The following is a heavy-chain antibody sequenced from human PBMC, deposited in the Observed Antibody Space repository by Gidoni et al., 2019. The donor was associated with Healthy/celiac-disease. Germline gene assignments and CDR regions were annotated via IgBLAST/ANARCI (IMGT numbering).Heavy chain of an antibody. CDR1: GFTFSSYA. Sequence: EVQLLESGGGLVQPGGSLRLSCAASGFTFSSYAMSWVRQAPGKGLEWVSLISGSGGGTYYADSVKGRFTISRDNSKNTLYLQMNSLRAEDTALYYCAKGISYYDSMEYFHHWGQGTLVTVSS. V-gene: IGHV3-23*01. D-gene: IGHD3-22*01. CDR3: AKGISYYDSMEYFHH. J-gene: IGHJ1*01. CDR2: ISGSGGGT.